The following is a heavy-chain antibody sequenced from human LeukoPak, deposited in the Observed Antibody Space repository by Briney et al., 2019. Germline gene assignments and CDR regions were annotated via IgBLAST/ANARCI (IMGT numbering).Heavy chain of an antibody. CDR1: GFTFSSYA. Sequence: GESLRLSCAASGFTFSSYAMSWVRQAPGKGLEWVSAISGSGGSTYYADSVKGRFTISRDNSKNTLYLQMNSLRAEDTAVYYCANSGGYCSSTSCLYYYYYYGMDVWGQGTTVTVSS. CDR2: ISGSGGST. D-gene: IGHD2-2*01. V-gene: IGHV3-23*01. CDR3: ANSGGYCSSTSCLYYYYYYGMDV. J-gene: IGHJ6*02.